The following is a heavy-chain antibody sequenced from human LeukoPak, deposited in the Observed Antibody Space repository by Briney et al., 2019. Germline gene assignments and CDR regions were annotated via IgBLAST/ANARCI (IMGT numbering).Heavy chain of an antibody. J-gene: IGHJ5*02. CDR3: ARVPLRRQYNWFDP. V-gene: IGHV4-59*12. CDR2: IYYSGST. Sequence: SETLSLTCTVSGGSISSYYWSWIRQPPGKGLEWIGYIYYSGSTNYNPSLKSRATISVDTSKNQFSLKLGSVTAADTAVYYCARVPLRRQYNWFDPWGQGTLVTVSS. D-gene: IGHD5-24*01. CDR1: GGSISSYY.